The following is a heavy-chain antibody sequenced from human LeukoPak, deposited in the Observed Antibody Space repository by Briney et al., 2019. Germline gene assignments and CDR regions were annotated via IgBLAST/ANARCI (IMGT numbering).Heavy chain of an antibody. D-gene: IGHD6-13*01. J-gene: IGHJ5*02. CDR1: GFTLSSYS. CDR2: ISSSSSYI. CDR3: ARDRAAADP. Sequence: GGSLRLSCVASGFTLSSYSMNWVRQAPGKGLEWVSFISSSSSYIYYADSVKGRFTVSRDNAKNSLYVEMNSLRVEDTAVYYCARDRAAADPWGQGTLVTVSS. V-gene: IGHV3-21*01.